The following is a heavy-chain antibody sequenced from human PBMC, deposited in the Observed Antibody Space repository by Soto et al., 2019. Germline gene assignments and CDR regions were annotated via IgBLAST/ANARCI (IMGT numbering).Heavy chain of an antibody. CDR3: ARGSSIAVAGSFFLN. D-gene: IGHD6-19*01. CDR1: GCTFTGYY. V-gene: IGHV1-2*04. Sequence: GASVKVSCKASGCTFTGYYMHWVRQAPGQGLEWMGWINPNSGGTNYAQKFQGWVTMTRDTSISTAYMELSRLRSDDTAVYYCARGSSIAVAGSFFLNWGQGTLVTVSS. J-gene: IGHJ4*02. CDR2: INPNSGGT.